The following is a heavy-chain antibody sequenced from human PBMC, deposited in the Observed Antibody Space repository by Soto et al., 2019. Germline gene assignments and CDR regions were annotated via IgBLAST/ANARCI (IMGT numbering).Heavy chain of an antibody. Sequence: EVQLLESGGGLVQPGGSLRLSCAASGFSFSNYAMTWVRQAPGKGLEWVSTVSGSGDSTYYADSVKGRFTVSGDNSKSTLFLQMTGLRAEDTAVYYCTKLRGIAIGDGMDVWGQGTTVTVSS. V-gene: IGHV3-23*01. CDR2: VSGSGDST. CDR3: TKLRGIAIGDGMDV. D-gene: IGHD6-13*01. J-gene: IGHJ6*02. CDR1: GFSFSNYA.